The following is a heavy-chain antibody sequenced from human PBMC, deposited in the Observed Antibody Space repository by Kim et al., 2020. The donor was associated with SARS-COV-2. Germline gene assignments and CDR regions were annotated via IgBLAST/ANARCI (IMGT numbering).Heavy chain of an antibody. CDR2: IHPNTGDT. D-gene: IGHD4-17*01. CDR3: ALDYGATFGYFDY. CDR1: GYTFAGHY. V-gene: IGHV1-2*06. J-gene: IGHJ4*02. Sequence: ASVKVSCKGSGYTFAGHYIHWVRRAPGQGLEWLGRIHPNTGDTDYTQKFQGRVTMTRDTSLNTAYMELSRLTSDDTAVYYCALDYGATFGYFDYWGQGTL.